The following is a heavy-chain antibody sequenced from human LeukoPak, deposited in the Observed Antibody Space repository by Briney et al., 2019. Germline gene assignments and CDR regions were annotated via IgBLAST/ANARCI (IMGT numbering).Heavy chain of an antibody. CDR3: ARDNLEWGSVFDY. J-gene: IGHJ4*02. V-gene: IGHV3-74*01. Sequence: GGALRLSCATSGFMFKTYWMHWASHAPGKGLVWGSRINNDGHSINYADSVKGRFTTSRDNAKNTLFLHMNSLRAEDTGVYYCARDNLEWGSVFDYWGQGTLVTVSS. CDR1: GFMFKTYW. CDR2: INNDGHSI. D-gene: IGHD3-16*01.